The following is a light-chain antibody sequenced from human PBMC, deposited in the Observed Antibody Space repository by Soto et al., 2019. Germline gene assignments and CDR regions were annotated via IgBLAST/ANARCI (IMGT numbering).Light chain of an antibody. CDR3: QQYGSSPLT. CDR2: DAS. V-gene: IGKV3-20*01. Sequence: EIVLTQSPGTLSLSPGERATLTCRASQSVSSSYLAWYQQRPGQAPRLLIYDASRRATDIPDRFSGSGSGTDFTLTISTLEPEDFALYSCQQYGSSPLTFGGGTKVEIK. CDR1: QSVSSSY. J-gene: IGKJ4*01.